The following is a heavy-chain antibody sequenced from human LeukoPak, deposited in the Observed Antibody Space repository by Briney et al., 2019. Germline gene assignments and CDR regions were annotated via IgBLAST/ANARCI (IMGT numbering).Heavy chain of an antibody. Sequence: SVEDSCKASGGTFSSYAISWVRQAPGQGLEWMGGIIPIFGTANYAQKFQGRVTITADESTSTDYMELSSLRSEDTAVYYCARGGESYDSLTGHTPWGQGTLVTVSS. CDR1: GGTFSSYA. CDR2: IIPIFGTA. CDR3: ARGGESYDSLTGHTP. D-gene: IGHD3-9*01. J-gene: IGHJ5*02. V-gene: IGHV1-69*13.